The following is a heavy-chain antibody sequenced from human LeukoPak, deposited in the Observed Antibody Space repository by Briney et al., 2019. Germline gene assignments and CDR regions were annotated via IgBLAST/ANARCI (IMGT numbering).Heavy chain of an antibody. CDR2: ISGSGGST. Sequence: GGSLRLSCAASGFTFSSYAMRWVRQAPGKGLEWVSAISGSGGSTYYADSVKGRFTISRDNSKNTLYLQMNSLRAEDTAVYYCAKDKHSSGWYIALDYWGQGTLVTVSS. CDR3: AKDKHSSGWYIALDY. J-gene: IGHJ4*02. CDR1: GFTFSSYA. D-gene: IGHD6-19*01. V-gene: IGHV3-23*01.